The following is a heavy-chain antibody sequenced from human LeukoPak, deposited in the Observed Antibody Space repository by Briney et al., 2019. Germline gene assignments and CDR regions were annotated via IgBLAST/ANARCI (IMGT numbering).Heavy chain of an antibody. Sequence: GGSLRLSCAASGFTFSSYGIHWVRQAPGKGLEWVAVRSYNGNKKYYADSVKGRFTISRDNSKNTLYLQMNSLRAEDTAVYYCAKELLTSPTAEDAFDIWGQGTMVTVSS. J-gene: IGHJ3*02. CDR2: RSYNGNKK. D-gene: IGHD1-14*01. V-gene: IGHV3-30*18. CDR3: AKELLTSPTAEDAFDI. CDR1: GFTFSSYG.